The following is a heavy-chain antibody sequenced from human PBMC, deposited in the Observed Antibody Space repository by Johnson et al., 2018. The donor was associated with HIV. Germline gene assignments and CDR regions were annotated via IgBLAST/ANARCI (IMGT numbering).Heavy chain of an antibody. CDR2: IKQDGSEK. CDR1: GFTFRNYW. D-gene: IGHD5-18*01. Sequence: VQLVESGGGLVQSGGSLRLPCTASGFTFRNYWMSWVRQAPGKGLEWVASIKQDGSEKYYVDSVKGRFTISRDNSKNTLYLQMNSLRAEDTAVYYCARVEQQLWLRGAFDIWGQGTMVIVSS. CDR3: ARVEQQLWLRGAFDI. V-gene: IGHV3-7*02. J-gene: IGHJ3*02.